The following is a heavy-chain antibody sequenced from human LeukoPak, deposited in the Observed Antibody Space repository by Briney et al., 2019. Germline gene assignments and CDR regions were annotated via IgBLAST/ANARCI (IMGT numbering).Heavy chain of an antibody. CDR3: AGRLWGGQDY. J-gene: IGHJ4*02. CDR1: GGSISSGGYY. V-gene: IGHV4-31*03. Sequence: SQTLSLTCTVSGGSISSGGYYWSWIRQHPGKGLEWIGYIYYSGSTNYNPSLKSRVTISVDTSKNQFSLKLSSVTAADTAVYYCAGRLWGGQDYWGQGTLVTVSS. CDR2: IYYSGST. D-gene: IGHD3-16*01.